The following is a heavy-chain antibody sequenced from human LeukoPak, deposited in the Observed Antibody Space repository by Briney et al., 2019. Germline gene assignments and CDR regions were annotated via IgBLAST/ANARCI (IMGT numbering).Heavy chain of an antibody. V-gene: IGHV1-2*06. CDR2: INPNSGGT. D-gene: IGHD3-16*02. Sequence: GASVRVSCKASGYTFTGYYMHWVRQDPGQGLEWMGRINPNSGGTNYAQKYQGRVTMTRDTSISTAYMELSRLRSDDTAVYYCARDEYDYVWGSYRRIDYWGQGTLVTVSS. CDR1: GYTFTGYY. J-gene: IGHJ4*02. CDR3: ARDEYDYVWGSYRRIDY.